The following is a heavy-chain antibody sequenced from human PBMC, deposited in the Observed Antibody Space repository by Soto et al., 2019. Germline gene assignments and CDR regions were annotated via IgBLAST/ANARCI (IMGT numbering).Heavy chain of an antibody. V-gene: IGHV4-30-2*01. Sequence: PSGTLSLTCTVSGASITIGGYSWSWIRQTPGMGLEWIGYINHLETTFYNPSFESRLTLSIDRAKNQFSLKLHSMSAADRAVYFCARGGGSDSFDYWGQGILVTVSS. CDR3: ARGGGSDSFDY. CDR1: GASITIGGYS. D-gene: IGHD1-26*01. CDR2: INHLETT. J-gene: IGHJ4*02.